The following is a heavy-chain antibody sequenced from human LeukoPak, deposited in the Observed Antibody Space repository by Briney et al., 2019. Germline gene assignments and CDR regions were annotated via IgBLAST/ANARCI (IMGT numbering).Heavy chain of an antibody. CDR1: GGSISSGSYY. V-gene: IGHV4-61*02. Sequence: SQTLTLTCTVSGGSISSGSYYWSWIRQPAGKGLEWIGRIYTSGSTNYNPSLKSRVTISADTSKNQFSLKLNSLTTADTAVYYCTRGAGWLIDYWGQGILVTVSS. CDR3: TRGAGWLIDY. D-gene: IGHD3-16*01. J-gene: IGHJ4*02. CDR2: IYTSGST.